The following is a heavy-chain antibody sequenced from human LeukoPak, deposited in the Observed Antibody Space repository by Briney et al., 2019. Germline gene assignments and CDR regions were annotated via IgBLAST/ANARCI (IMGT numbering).Heavy chain of an antibody. D-gene: IGHD6-13*01. CDR1: GYTFTSYG. V-gene: IGHV1-18*01. J-gene: IGHJ6*03. Sequence: GASVKVSCKASGYTFTSYGISWVRQAPGQGLEWMGWISAYNGNTNYAQKFQGRVTITTDESTSTAYMELSSLRSEDTAVYYCARDSNIAAAGPNYYYYYYMDVWGKGTTVTVSS. CDR2: ISAYNGNT. CDR3: ARDSNIAAAGPNYYYYYYMDV.